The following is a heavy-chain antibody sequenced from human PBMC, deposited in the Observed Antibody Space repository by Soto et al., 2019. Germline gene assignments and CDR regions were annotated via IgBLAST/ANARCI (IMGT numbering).Heavy chain of an antibody. CDR2: ISYDGSNK. V-gene: IGHV3-30*18. CDR1: GFTFSSYG. D-gene: IGHD6-19*01. CDR3: AKGQLYSSGWYEGGSGY. Sequence: QVQLVESGGGVVQPGRSLRLSCAASGFTFSSYGMHWVRQAPGKGLEWVAVISYDGSNKYYADSVKGRFTISRDNSKNALYLQMNSLRAEDTAVDYCAKGQLYSSGWYEGGSGYWGQGTLVTVSS. J-gene: IGHJ4*02.